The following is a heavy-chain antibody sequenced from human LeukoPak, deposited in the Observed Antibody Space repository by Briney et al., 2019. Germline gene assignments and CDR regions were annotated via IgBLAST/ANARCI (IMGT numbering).Heavy chain of an antibody. V-gene: IGHV3-9*03. J-gene: IGHJ6*03. CDR3: AKGGGGRLIYYYYMDV. CDR2: ITWNSDNI. Sequence: GGSLRLSCAASGFTFSSYVMHWVRQAPGKGLEWVSGITWNSDNIEYADSVKGRLTISRDNAKNSLYLQMNSLRAEDMALYYCAKGGGGRLIYYYYMDVWGKGTTVTVSS. CDR1: GFTFSSYV. D-gene: IGHD3-16*01.